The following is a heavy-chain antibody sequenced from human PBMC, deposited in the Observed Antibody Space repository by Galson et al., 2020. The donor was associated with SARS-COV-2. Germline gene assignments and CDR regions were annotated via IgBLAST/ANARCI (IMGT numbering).Heavy chain of an antibody. Sequence: SETLSLTCTVSGGSISSGSYYWSWIRQPAGKGLEWIGRIYTSGSTNYNPSLKSRVTMSVDTSKNQFSLKLSSVTATDTAVYYCARDLVGDMATDYWGQGTLLTVSS. CDR2: IYTSGST. CDR1: GGSISSGSYY. CDR3: ARDLVGDMATDY. J-gene: IGHJ4*02. D-gene: IGHD2-8*02. V-gene: IGHV4-61*02.